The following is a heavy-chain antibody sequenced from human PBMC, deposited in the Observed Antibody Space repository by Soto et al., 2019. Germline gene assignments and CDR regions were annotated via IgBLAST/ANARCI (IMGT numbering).Heavy chain of an antibody. J-gene: IGHJ6*02. Sequence: PGGSLRLSCAASGFTFSNSWMHWVRQTPGKGLVWVSRINTDGSYINYVDSVKGRFTVSRDNAKSTLYLQMNSLRAEDTAVYYCARELMVRGVIGYYYYYGMDVWGQGTTVTVSS. V-gene: IGHV3-74*01. CDR3: ARELMVRGVIGYYYYYGMDV. CDR1: GFTFSNSW. D-gene: IGHD3-10*01. CDR2: INTDGSYI.